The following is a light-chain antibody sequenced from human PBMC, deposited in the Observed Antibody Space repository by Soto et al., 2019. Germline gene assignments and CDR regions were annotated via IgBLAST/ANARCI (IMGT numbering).Light chain of an antibody. CDR3: SSYTSSNAEV. V-gene: IGLV2-14*03. Sequence: QSALTQPASVSGSPGQSITISCTGTSNDVGGYNYVSWYQHHPGKAPKLIICDVTDRPSGISYRFSASKSGNTASLTISGLRAEDEADYYCSSYTSSNAEVFGTGTKVTVL. CDR1: SNDVGGYNY. CDR2: DVT. J-gene: IGLJ1*01.